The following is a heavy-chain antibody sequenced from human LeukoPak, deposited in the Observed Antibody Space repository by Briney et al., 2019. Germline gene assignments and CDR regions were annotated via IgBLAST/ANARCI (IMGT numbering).Heavy chain of an antibody. V-gene: IGHV3-21*01. D-gene: IGHD6-13*01. CDR2: ISSSSSYI. CDR1: GFTFSSYS. CDR3: ARGGYGIAAAGMVDY. J-gene: IGHJ4*02. Sequence: KAGGSLRLSCAASGFTFSSYSMNWVRQAPGKGLEWVSSISSSSSYIYYADSVKGRFTISRDNAKNSLYLQMNSLRAEDTAVYYCARGGYGIAAAGMVDYWGQGTLVTVSS.